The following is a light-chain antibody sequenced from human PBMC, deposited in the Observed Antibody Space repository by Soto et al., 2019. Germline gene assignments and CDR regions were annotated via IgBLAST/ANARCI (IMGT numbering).Light chain of an antibody. CDR2: EVS. CDR3: NSYTSKSTGV. CDR1: SSDVGGYNY. V-gene: IGLV2-14*01. Sequence: QSVLTQPASVSGSPGQSITISCTGTSSDVGGYNYVSWYQHHPGKAPKLIIYEVSNRPSGVSNRFSGSKSGNTASLTISGLQAEYEADYYCNSYTSKSTGVFGTGTKLTVL. J-gene: IGLJ1*01.